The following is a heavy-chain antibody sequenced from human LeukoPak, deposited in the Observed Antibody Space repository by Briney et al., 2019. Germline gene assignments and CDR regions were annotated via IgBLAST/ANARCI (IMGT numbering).Heavy chain of an antibody. Sequence: SVKVSCKASGGTFSSYTISWVRQAPGQGLEWMGRIIPILGIANYAQKFQGRVTITADKSTSTAYMELSSLRSEDTAVYYCARTTAYGDYGYYFDYWGQGTLVTVSS. V-gene: IGHV1-69*02. CDR3: ARTTAYGDYGYYFDY. CDR2: IIPILGIA. J-gene: IGHJ4*02. CDR1: GGTFSSYT. D-gene: IGHD4-17*01.